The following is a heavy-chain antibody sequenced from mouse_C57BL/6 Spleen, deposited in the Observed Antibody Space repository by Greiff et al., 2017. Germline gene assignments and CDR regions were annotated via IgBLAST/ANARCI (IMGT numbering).Heavy chain of an antibody. Sequence: VQLKQSGPVLVKPGASVKMSCKASGYTFTDYYMNWVKQSHGKSLEWIGVINPYNGGTSYNQKFKGKATLTVDKSSSTAYMELNSLTSEDSAVYYCARENGRAHYYAMDYWGQGTSVTVSS. J-gene: IGHJ4*01. CDR3: ARENGRAHYYAMDY. CDR1: GYTFTDYY. CDR2: INPYNGGT. V-gene: IGHV1-19*01. D-gene: IGHD1-1*01.